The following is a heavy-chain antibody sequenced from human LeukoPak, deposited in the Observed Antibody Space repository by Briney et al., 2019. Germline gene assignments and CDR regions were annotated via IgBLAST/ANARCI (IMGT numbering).Heavy chain of an antibody. CDR1: GFTFSSYS. V-gene: IGHV3-48*04. CDR2: ISSSSSTI. J-gene: IGHJ4*02. CDR3: ARDAGASY. Sequence: GSLRLSCAASGFTFSSYSMNWVRQAPGKGLEWVSYISSSSSTIYYADSVKGRFTISRDNAKNSLYLQMNSLRAEDTAVYYCARDAGASYWGQGTLVTVSS. D-gene: IGHD1-26*01.